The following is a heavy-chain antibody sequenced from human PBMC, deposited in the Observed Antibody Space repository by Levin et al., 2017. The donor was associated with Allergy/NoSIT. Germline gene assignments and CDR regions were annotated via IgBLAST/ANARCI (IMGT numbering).Heavy chain of an antibody. CDR1: GGSISSSSYY. CDR2: IYYSGST. V-gene: IGHV4-39*01. D-gene: IGHD4-23*01. J-gene: IGHJ4*02. CDR3: ASSRTPGGNHDY. Sequence: RASETLSLTCTVSGGSISSSSYYWGWIRQPPGKGLEWIGSIYYSGSTYYNPSLKSRVTISVDTSKNQFSLKLSSVTAADTAVYYCASSRTPGGNHDYWGQGTLVTVSS.